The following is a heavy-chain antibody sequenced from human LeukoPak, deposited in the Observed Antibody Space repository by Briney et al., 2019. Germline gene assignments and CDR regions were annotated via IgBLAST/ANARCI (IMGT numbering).Heavy chain of an antibody. CDR3: ARGTMIVVEY. Sequence: PGRSLRLSCAASGFTFSSYAMHWARQAPGKGLEWVAVISYDGTNKYYADSVKGRFTISRDNSKNTLYLQMNSLRAEDTAVYYCARGTMIVVEYWGQGTLVTVSS. J-gene: IGHJ4*02. CDR2: ISYDGTNK. CDR1: GFTFSSYA. D-gene: IGHD3-22*01. V-gene: IGHV3-30-3*01.